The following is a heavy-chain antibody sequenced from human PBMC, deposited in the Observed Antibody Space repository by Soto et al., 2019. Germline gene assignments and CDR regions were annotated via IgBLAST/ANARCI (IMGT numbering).Heavy chain of an antibody. CDR1: GFTFSSYA. D-gene: IGHD3-3*01. CDR2: ISYDGRNE. V-gene: IGHV3-30*04. Sequence: QVQLVESGGGVVQPGRSLRLSCAASGFTFSSYAMHWVRQAPGKGLEWVAVISYDGRNEYYADSVKGRFTISRDNSKNTLYVQMNSLRAEDTAVYYCAREIERLLGYWGQGTLVTVSS. J-gene: IGHJ4*02. CDR3: AREIERLLGY.